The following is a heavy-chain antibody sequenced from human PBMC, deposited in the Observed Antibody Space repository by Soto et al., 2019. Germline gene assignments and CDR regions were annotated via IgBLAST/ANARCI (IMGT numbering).Heavy chain of an antibody. CDR2: IIPIFGTA. J-gene: IGHJ3*02. CDR1: GGAFSNYA. Sequence: QVQLVQSGAEARKPGSSVKVSCKASGGAFSNYAISWVRQAPGQGLEWMGGIIPIFGTANYAQKLQGRVTITADESTTTAYMELSSLRSEDTAVYYCAGSFKYGSGTYDAFDIWGQGTVVTVSS. D-gene: IGHD3-10*01. V-gene: IGHV1-69*01. CDR3: AGSFKYGSGTYDAFDI.